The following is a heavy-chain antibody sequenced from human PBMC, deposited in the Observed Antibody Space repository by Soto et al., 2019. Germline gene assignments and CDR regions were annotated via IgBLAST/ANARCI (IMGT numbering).Heavy chain of an antibody. CDR2: IYYSGTT. V-gene: IGHV4-28*03. Sequence: SETLSLTCAVSGYSISSSNWWGWIRQPPGKGLEWIGYIYYSGTTYYNPSLKSRVTISVDRSKNQFSLKLSSVTAADTAVYYCARVSSGDLGTIFGVVIPRHYYYGMDVWGQGTTVTVSS. CDR1: GYSISSSNW. D-gene: IGHD3-3*01. CDR3: ARVSSGDLGTIFGVVIPRHYYYGMDV. J-gene: IGHJ6*02.